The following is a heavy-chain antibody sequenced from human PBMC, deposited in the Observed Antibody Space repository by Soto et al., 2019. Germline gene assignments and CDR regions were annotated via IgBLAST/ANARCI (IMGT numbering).Heavy chain of an antibody. CDR3: SRVIPGAEAWCHP. CDR1: GNTFTNFG. Sequence: QGQLVQSGVEVKKPGASVKVSCSASGNTFTNFGVTWVRQAPGEGLEWMGWISPYTDDPSYAQKFQGRVTTTINTSTRTAYLALRRLTSDATAVYCCSRVIPGAEAWCHPWGQGTLVTVSS. V-gene: IGHV1-18*01. CDR2: ISPYTDDP. D-gene: IGHD2-2*01. J-gene: IGHJ5*02.